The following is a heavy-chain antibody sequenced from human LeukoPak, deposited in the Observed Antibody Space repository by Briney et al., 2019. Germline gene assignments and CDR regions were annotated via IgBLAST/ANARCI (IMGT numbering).Heavy chain of an antibody. J-gene: IGHJ3*02. V-gene: IGHV4-34*01. CDR3: ARKSLKQWLVRHAFHI. Sequence: SETLSLTCAVYGGSFSGYYWSWIRQPPGKGLEWIGEINHSGSTNYNPSLKSRVTISVDTSKNQFSLKLSSVTAADTAVYYCARKSLKQWLVRHAFHIWGQGTMVTVSS. CDR1: GGSFSGYY. CDR2: INHSGST. D-gene: IGHD6-19*01.